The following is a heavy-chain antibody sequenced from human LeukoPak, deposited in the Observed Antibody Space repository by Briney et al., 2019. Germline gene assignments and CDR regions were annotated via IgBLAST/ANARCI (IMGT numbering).Heavy chain of an antibody. CDR2: IYSGGST. D-gene: IGHD3-10*01. V-gene: IGHV3-53*01. CDR1: GFTVSSNY. CDR3: ARVKGAFWEEFDAFDI. Sequence: GGSLRLSCAASGFTVSSNYMGWVRQAPGKGLEWVSVIYSGGSTYYADSVKGRFTISRDNSKNTLYLQMNSLRAEDTAVYYCARVKGAFWEEFDAFDIWGQGTMVTVSS. J-gene: IGHJ3*02.